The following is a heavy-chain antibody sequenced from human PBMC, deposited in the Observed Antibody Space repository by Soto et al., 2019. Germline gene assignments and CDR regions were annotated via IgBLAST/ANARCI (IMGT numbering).Heavy chain of an antibody. D-gene: IGHD3-10*01. CDR2: IYWDDDK. Sequence: SGPTLVKPTQTLTLTCTFSGFSLSTSGGGVGWIRQPPGKTLEWLALIYWDDDKRYSPSLKSRLTITKDTSKNQVVLTMTNMDPVDTATYYCAHLAGDPKNDAFDIWGQGTMVTVSS. CDR1: GFSLSTSGGG. CDR3: AHLAGDPKNDAFDI. J-gene: IGHJ3*02. V-gene: IGHV2-5*02.